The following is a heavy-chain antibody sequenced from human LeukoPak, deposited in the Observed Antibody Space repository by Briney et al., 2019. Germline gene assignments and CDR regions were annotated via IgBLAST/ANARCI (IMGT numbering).Heavy chain of an antibody. D-gene: IGHD3-22*01. Sequence: SETLSLTCTVSGGSISSSSYYWGWIRQPPGRGLEWIVSIYYSGSTYYNPSLKSRVTISVDTSKNQFSLKLSSVTAADTAVYYCARPYDSSGYRPGAFDIWGQGTMVTVSS. V-gene: IGHV4-39*01. J-gene: IGHJ3*02. CDR1: GGSISSSSYY. CDR2: IYYSGST. CDR3: ARPYDSSGYRPGAFDI.